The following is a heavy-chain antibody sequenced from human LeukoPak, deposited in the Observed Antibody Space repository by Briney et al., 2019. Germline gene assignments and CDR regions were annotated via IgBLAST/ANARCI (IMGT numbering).Heavy chain of an antibody. D-gene: IGHD1-26*01. CDR1: GFTFSSYA. Sequence: PSGGSLRLSCAASGFTFSSYAMSRVRQAPGKGLEWVSAISGSGGSTYYADSVKGRFAISRDNSKNTLYLQMNSLRAEDTAVYYCAKVSAGMGDVDYWGQGTLVTVSS. J-gene: IGHJ4*02. CDR2: ISGSGGST. V-gene: IGHV3-23*01. CDR3: AKVSAGMGDVDY.